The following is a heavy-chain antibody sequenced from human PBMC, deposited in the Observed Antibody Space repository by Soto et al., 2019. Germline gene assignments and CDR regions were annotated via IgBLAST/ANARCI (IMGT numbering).Heavy chain of an antibody. CDR2: IYYMGRT. V-gene: IGHV4-59*01. Sequence: PSETLSLTCTVDSISTYYWNWIRQPPGKGLEWIGYIYYMGRTNYNSSLKSRVTMSIDTSENTLYLQMDSLRAEDTAVYYCARDDEGGSECDLGYWGQGTLVTVSS. CDR3: ARDDEGGSECDLGY. J-gene: IGHJ4*02. CDR1: SISTYY. D-gene: IGHD1-26*01.